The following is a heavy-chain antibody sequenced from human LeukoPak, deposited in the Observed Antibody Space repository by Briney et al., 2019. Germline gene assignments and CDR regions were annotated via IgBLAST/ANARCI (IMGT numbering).Heavy chain of an antibody. V-gene: IGHV3-21*01. D-gene: IGHD2-15*01. Sequence: GGSLRLSCAASGFTFISYSMNWVRQAPGKGLEWVSSISSTSSSYIYYADSVKGRFTISRDNAKNSLYLQMNSLRAEDTAVYYCARDLIGYCSGGSCYSYYYMDVWGKGTTVTISS. CDR2: ISSTSSSYI. J-gene: IGHJ6*03. CDR3: ARDLIGYCSGGSCYSYYYMDV. CDR1: GFTFISYS.